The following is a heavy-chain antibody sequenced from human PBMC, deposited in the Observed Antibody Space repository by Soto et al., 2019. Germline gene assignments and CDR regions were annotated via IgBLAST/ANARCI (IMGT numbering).Heavy chain of an antibody. CDR2: IWYDGSNK. CDR1: GFTFSSYG. Sequence: QVQLVESGGGVVQPGRSLRLSCAASGFTFSSYGMHWVRQAPGKGLEWVAVIWYDGSNKYYVDSVKGRFTISRDNAKNSLYLQMNSLRAEDTAVYYCARDGDSGGMDVWGQGTTVTVSS. CDR3: ARDGDSGGMDV. J-gene: IGHJ6*02. D-gene: IGHD3-3*01. V-gene: IGHV3-33*01.